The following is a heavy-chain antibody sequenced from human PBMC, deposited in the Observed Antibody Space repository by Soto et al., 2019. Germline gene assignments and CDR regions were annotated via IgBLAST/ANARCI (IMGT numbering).Heavy chain of an antibody. V-gene: IGHV4-4*02. CDR3: ASRDRGTSVDY. J-gene: IGHJ4*02. CDR2: IYRTGST. CDR1: GGSFTSNNW. D-gene: IGHD1-7*01. Sequence: SETLSLTCAVSGGSFTSNNWWTWVRQPPGQGLEWIGEIYRTGSTNYNPSLKSRVTISLDKSENQFSLKVTSLTSADTAVYYCASRDRGTSVDYWGQGTLVTVSS.